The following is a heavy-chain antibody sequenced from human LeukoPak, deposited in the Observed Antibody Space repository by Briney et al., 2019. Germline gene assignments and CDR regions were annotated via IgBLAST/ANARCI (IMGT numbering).Heavy chain of an antibody. V-gene: IGHV3-7*05. Sequence: GGSLRLSCAASGFTFSSYWMSWVRQAPGKGLEWVANIKQDGSEKYYVDSVKGRFTISRDNAKHSLYLQMNSLRAEDTAVYYCAGGLAVAANWFDPWGQGTLVTVSS. J-gene: IGHJ5*02. CDR3: AGGLAVAANWFDP. D-gene: IGHD6-19*01. CDR1: GFTFSSYW. CDR2: IKQDGSEK.